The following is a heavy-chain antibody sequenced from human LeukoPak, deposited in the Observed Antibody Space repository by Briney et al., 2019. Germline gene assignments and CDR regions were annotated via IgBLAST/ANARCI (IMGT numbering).Heavy chain of an antibody. Sequence: GASVKLSCKASGYTFTGYYMHWVRQAPGQGLECMGWINPNSGGTNYAQKFRGSVTMTRDTSMRTAYVAVRSQSSDDTAVYYCARKYCSSTSCYNNRLNYWGQETLVTVSS. J-gene: IGHJ4*02. CDR1: GYTFTGYY. D-gene: IGHD2-2*02. CDR2: INPNSGGT. V-gene: IGHV1-2*02. CDR3: ARKYCSSTSCYNNRLNY.